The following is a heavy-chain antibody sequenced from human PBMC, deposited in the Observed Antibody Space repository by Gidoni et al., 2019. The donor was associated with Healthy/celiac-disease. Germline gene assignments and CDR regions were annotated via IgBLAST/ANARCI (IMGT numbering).Heavy chain of an antibody. CDR1: GFTCSSYS. J-gene: IGHJ4*02. CDR3: ARDGTVGATHFDY. Sequence: EVQLVESGGGWVQPGGSLRLSCAASGFTCSSYSMNWVRQAPGKGLEWVSYISSSSSTIYYADSVKGRFTISRDNAKNSLYLQMNSLRAEDTAVYYCARDGTVGATHFDYWGQGTLVTVSS. D-gene: IGHD1-26*01. CDR2: ISSSSSTI. V-gene: IGHV3-48*01.